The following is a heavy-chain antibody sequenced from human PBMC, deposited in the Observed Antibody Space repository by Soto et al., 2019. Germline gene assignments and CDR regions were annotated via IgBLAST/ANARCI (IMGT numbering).Heavy chain of an antibody. D-gene: IGHD3-10*01. CDR1: GYTFTSYD. CDR2: MNPNSGNT. J-gene: IGHJ5*02. Sequence: ASVKVSCKASGYTFTSYDINWVRQATGQGLEWMGWMNPNSGNTGYAQKFQGRVTMTRNTSISTAYMELSSLRSEDTAVYYCARSNYYGSGNYHFNWFDPWGHGTQVTVSS. CDR3: ARSNYYGSGNYHFNWFDP. V-gene: IGHV1-8*01.